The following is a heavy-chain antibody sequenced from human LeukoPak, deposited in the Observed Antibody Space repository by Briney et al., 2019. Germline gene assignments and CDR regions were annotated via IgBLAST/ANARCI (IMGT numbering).Heavy chain of an antibody. CDR2: IRYDGSNK. J-gene: IGHJ4*02. Sequence: GGSLRLSCAASGFTFSSYGMHWVRRAPGKGLEWVAFIRYDGSNKYYADSVKGRFTISRDNSKNTLYLQMNSLRAEDTAVYYCANLGYQLLTYYFDYWGQGTLVTVSS. D-gene: IGHD2-2*01. CDR3: ANLGYQLLTYYFDY. V-gene: IGHV3-30*02. CDR1: GFTFSSYG.